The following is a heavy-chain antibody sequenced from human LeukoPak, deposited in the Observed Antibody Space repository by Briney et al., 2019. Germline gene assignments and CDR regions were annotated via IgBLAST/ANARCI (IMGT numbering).Heavy chain of an antibody. Sequence: SVKVSCKASGGTFSSYAISWVRQAPGQGLEWMGRIIPIFGTANYAQKFQGRVTITADESTSTAYMELSSLRSEDTAVYYCARGELPYYYDSSGYYALNYWGQGTLVTVSS. CDR3: ARGELPYYYDSSGYYALNY. CDR1: GGTFSSYA. V-gene: IGHV1-69*15. J-gene: IGHJ4*02. CDR2: IIPIFGTA. D-gene: IGHD3-22*01.